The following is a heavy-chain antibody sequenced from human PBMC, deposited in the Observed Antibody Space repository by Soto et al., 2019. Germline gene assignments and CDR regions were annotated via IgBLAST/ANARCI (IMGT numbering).Heavy chain of an antibody. CDR3: AKDYIGGYGFDY. CDR1: GFTFSSYS. J-gene: IGHJ4*02. CDR2: ISSSSSYI. V-gene: IGHV3-21*01. D-gene: IGHD3-22*01. Sequence: PGGSLRLSCAASGFTFSSYSMNWVRQAPGKGLEWVSSISSSSSYIYYADSVKGRFTISRDNAKNSLYLQMNSLRAEDTALYYCAKDYIGGYGFDYWGQGTLVTVSS.